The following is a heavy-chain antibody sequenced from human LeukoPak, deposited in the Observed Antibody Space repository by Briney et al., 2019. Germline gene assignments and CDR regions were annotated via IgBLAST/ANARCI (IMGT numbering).Heavy chain of an antibody. Sequence: GGSLRLSCAASGFTFSSYAMHWVRQAPGKGLEWVAVISYDGSNKYYADSVKGRFTISRDNSKNTLYLQMNSLRAEDTAVYYCAKSAKQQLVPYFDYWGQGTLVTVSS. CDR1: GFTFSSYA. D-gene: IGHD6-13*01. V-gene: IGHV3-30-3*01. CDR3: AKSAKQQLVPYFDY. J-gene: IGHJ4*02. CDR2: ISYDGSNK.